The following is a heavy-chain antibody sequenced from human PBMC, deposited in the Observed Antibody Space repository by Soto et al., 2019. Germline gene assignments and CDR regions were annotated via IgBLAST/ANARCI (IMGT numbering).Heavy chain of an antibody. Sequence: AASVKVSCKASGYTFTSYGISWVRQAPGQGLEWMGWISAYNGNTNYAQKLQGRVTMTTDTSTSTAYMELRSLRSDDTAVYYCARGGDYYGSGTGMNWFDPWGQGTLVTVSS. V-gene: IGHV1-18*04. D-gene: IGHD3-10*01. CDR3: ARGGDYYGSGTGMNWFDP. CDR2: ISAYNGNT. CDR1: GYTFTSYG. J-gene: IGHJ5*02.